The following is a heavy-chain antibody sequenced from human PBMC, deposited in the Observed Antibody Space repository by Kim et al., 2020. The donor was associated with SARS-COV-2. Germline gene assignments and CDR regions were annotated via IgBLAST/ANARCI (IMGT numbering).Heavy chain of an antibody. Sequence: ASVKVSCKASGYTFTSYAMHWVRQAPGQRLEWMGWINAGNGNTKYSQKFQGRVTITRDTSASTAYMELSSLRSEDTAVYYCARGGGVNYYDSSGYYSGGFYAFDIWGQGTMVTVSS. CDR1: GYTFTSYA. CDR3: ARGGGVNYYDSSGYYSGGFYAFDI. D-gene: IGHD3-22*01. CDR2: INAGNGNT. V-gene: IGHV1-3*01. J-gene: IGHJ3*02.